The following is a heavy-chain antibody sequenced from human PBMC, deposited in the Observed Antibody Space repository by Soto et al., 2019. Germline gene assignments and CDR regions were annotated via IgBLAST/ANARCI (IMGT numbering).Heavy chain of an antibody. CDR3: TRGSILTGYQSRRDYYGMDV. Sequence: GASVKVSCKASGGTFSSYAISWVRQAPGQGLEWMGGIIPIFGTANYTQRFQGRVTITADESTSTDYLELSSLRSEDTAVYYCTRGSILTGYQSRRDYYGMDVWGQGTTVTVSS. CDR1: GGTFSSYA. D-gene: IGHD3-9*01. J-gene: IGHJ6*02. CDR2: IIPIFGTA. V-gene: IGHV1-69*13.